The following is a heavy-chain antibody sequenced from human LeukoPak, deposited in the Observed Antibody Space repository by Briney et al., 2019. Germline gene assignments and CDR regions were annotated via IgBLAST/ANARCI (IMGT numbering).Heavy chain of an antibody. CDR3: ARKASEFDC. V-gene: IGHV3-23*01. J-gene: IGHJ4*02. Sequence: PGGSLTLSCALSRFIYNNYAVLGLPHAPGGAGVGVSYFRESGGSTYYAESVKGWFTTSRDNSQNTLYLQMNSRRGQVTAVYYCARKASEFDCWGQGSLVSVSS. CDR1: RFIYNNYA. CDR2: FRESGGST.